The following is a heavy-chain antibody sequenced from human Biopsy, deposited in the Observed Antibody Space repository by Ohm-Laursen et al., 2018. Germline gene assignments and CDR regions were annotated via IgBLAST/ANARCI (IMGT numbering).Heavy chain of an antibody. J-gene: IGHJ4*02. CDR1: GFIFKSYG. D-gene: IGHD1-26*01. CDR2: IWYDGSDQ. CDR3: ARDRREHCQFDH. Sequence: SSLRLSCAASGFIFKSYGMHWVRQAPGKGLEWVALIWYDGSDQYYADSVKGRFTISRDNSKNTVYLQMNSLRAEDTAVYYCARDRREHCQFDHWGQGTRVTVSS. V-gene: IGHV3-33*01.